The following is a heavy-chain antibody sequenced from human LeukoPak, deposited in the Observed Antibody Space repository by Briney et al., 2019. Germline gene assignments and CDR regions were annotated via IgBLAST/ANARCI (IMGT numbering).Heavy chain of an antibody. V-gene: IGHV3-48*04. J-gene: IGHJ6*04. CDR2: ISSSGSTI. CDR1: GFTFSSYS. D-gene: IGHD6-13*01. CDR3: ARGKQLDYYGMDV. Sequence: GGSLRLSCAASGFTFSSYSMNWVRQAPGKGLEWVSYISSSGSTIYYADSVKGRFTISRDNAKNSLYLQMNSLRAEDTAVYYCARGKQLDYYGMDVWGKGTTVTVSS.